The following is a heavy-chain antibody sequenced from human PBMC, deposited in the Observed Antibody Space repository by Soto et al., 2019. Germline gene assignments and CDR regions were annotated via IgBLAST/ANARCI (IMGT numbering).Heavy chain of an antibody. D-gene: IGHD2-15*01. Sequence: QVQLVESGGGVVQPGRSLRLSCAASGFTFSSYGMHWVRQAPGKGLEWVAVIWYDGSNKYYADSVKGRFTISRDNSKNTLYLQMSSLRAEDTAVYYCARGPDNCSGGRCYGEADACDIWGQGTMVTVSS. J-gene: IGHJ3*02. CDR3: ARGPDNCSGGRCYGEADACDI. V-gene: IGHV3-33*01. CDR2: IWYDGSNK. CDR1: GFTFSSYG.